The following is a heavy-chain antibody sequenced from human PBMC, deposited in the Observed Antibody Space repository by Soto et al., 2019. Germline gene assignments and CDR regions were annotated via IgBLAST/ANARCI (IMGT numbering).Heavy chain of an antibody. D-gene: IGHD2-15*01. CDR3: ARGWGYDVRPYYFAY. CDR1: GFTFSDYY. CDR2: ISSSSGYI. J-gene: IGHJ4*02. V-gene: IGHV3-11*06. Sequence: QVQLVESGGALVKTGGSLRLSCAASGFTFSDYYMSWIRQAPGKGLEWVSYISSSSGYINYADSVKGRFTISRDNAKNSLYLQMNSLRGEDTAVYYCARGWGYDVRPYYFAYWGQGTLVTVSS.